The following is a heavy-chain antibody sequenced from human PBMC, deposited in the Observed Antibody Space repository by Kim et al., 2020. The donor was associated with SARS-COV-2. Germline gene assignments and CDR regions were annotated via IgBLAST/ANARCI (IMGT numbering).Heavy chain of an antibody. CDR3: AKHSSGWGNDY. D-gene: IGHD6-19*01. V-gene: IGHV3-23*01. Sequence: STYYADSVNGRFTISRDNSKNMLYLQMNSLRAEDTAVYYCAKHSSGWGNDYWGQGTLVTVSS. J-gene: IGHJ4*02. CDR2: ST.